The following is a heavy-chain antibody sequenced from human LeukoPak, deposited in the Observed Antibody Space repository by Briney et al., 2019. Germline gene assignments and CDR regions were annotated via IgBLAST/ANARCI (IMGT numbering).Heavy chain of an antibody. V-gene: IGHV1-2*02. J-gene: IGHJ4*02. CDR3: ARDSGGSSEDY. CDR1: GYTFTGYY. CDR2: INPNSGGT. Sequence: ASVKVSCKASGYTFTGYYMHWVRQAPGQGLEWMGWINPNSGGTNCAQKFQDRVTMTRDTSINIAYMALNSLRSDDTAVYYYARDSGGSSEDYWGQGTLVTVSS. D-gene: IGHD6-6*01.